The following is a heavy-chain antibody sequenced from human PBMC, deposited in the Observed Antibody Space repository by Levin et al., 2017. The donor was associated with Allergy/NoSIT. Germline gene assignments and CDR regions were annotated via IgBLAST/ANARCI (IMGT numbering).Heavy chain of an antibody. Sequence: LSLTCAASGFTFRGSAMHWVRQASGKGLEWVGRIRSKANSYATAYAASVKGRFTISRDDSKNTAYLQMNSLKTEDTAVYYCTRRGWNGNDYWGQGTLVTVSS. CDR2: IRSKANSYAT. CDR1: GFTFRGSA. CDR3: TRRGWNGNDY. V-gene: IGHV3-73*01. D-gene: IGHD1-1*01. J-gene: IGHJ4*02.